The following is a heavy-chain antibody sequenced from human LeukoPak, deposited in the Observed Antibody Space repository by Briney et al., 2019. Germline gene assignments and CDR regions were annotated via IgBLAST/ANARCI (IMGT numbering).Heavy chain of an antibody. CDR1: GGSISSSSYY. CDR2: IYYSGST. CDR3: ASEMATMYYFDY. V-gene: IGHV4-39*01. Sequence: SETLSITCTVSGGSISSSSYYWGWIRQPPGKGLEWIGSIYYSGSTYYNPSLKSRVTISVDTSKNQFSLKLSSVTAADTAVYYCASEMATMYYFDYWGQGTLVTVSS. D-gene: IGHD5-24*01. J-gene: IGHJ4*02.